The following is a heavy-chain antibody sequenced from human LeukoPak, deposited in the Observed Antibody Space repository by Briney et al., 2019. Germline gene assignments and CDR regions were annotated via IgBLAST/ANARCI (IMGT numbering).Heavy chain of an antibody. CDR3: ARHPFATPFDF. V-gene: IGHV4-59*08. D-gene: IGHD2-15*01. CDR1: GGSISDYY. CDR2: IYYSGST. Sequence: PSETLSLTCTVSGGSISDYYWSWIRQPPGKGLEWIGYIYYSGSTNYNPSLKSRVTISVDTSKNQFSLKLSSVTAADTAVYYCARHPFATPFDFWGRGTLVTVSS. J-gene: IGHJ4*02.